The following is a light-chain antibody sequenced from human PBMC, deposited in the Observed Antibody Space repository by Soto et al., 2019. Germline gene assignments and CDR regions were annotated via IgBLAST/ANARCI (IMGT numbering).Light chain of an antibody. V-gene: IGKV3-15*01. Sequence: EIVLTQSAATLPLSPGERATLSCIASQSVSINLAWYQQKPGQAPRLLIYGASTRATGIPARFSGSGSGTEFTLTISSLQSEDFAVYYCQQYNNWPPITFGQGTRLEIK. J-gene: IGKJ5*01. CDR1: QSVSIN. CDR3: QQYNNWPPIT. CDR2: GAS.